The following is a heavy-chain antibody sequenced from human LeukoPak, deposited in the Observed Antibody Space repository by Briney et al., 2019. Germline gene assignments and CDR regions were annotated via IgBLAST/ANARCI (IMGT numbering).Heavy chain of an antibody. CDR2: ISSSSSYI. J-gene: IGHJ6*03. CDR1: GFTFSSYS. CDR3: ARDDLVVVIANVYYMDV. Sequence: VGSLRLSCAASGFTFSSYSMNWVRQAPGKGLEWVSSISSSSSYIYYADSVKGRFTISRDNAKNSLYLQMNSLRAEDTAVYYCARDDLVVVIANVYYMDVWGKGTTVTVSS. V-gene: IGHV3-21*01. D-gene: IGHD2-21*01.